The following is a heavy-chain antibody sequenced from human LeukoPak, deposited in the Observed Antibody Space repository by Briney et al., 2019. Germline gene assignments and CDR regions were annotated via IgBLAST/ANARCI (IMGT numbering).Heavy chain of an antibody. J-gene: IGHJ4*02. CDR2: INRDGSQK. V-gene: IGHV3-7*01. D-gene: IGHD1-26*01. CDR3: ASSPTAGATKKHFDY. Sequence: PAGGSLRLSCAASGFSLSGYWMTWVRQAPGKGLEWVANINRDGSQKNHVDSVQGRFTISRDNAKNSLYLQMNSLTAEDTAVYYCASSPTAGATKKHFDYWGQGTLVTVSS. CDR1: GFSLSGYW.